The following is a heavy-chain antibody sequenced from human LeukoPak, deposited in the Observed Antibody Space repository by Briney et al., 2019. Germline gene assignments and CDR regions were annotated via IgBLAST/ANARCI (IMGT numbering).Heavy chain of an antibody. Sequence: GGSLRLSCAASGFTFSDYWMHWVRQAPGKGLEWVARIYSDVRRIKYADSMKGRFTISRDNAKNTLYVQMNALRVEQPAVYYCETSPVFIRDWGQGTLVNVSS. D-gene: IGHD2-8*01. J-gene: IGHJ4*02. V-gene: IGHV3-74*03. CDR2: IYSDVRRI. CDR1: GFTFSDYW. CDR3: ETSPVFIRD.